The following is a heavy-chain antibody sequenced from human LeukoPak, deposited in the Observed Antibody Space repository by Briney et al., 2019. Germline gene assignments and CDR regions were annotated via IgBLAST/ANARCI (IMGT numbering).Heavy chain of an antibody. Sequence: GGSLRLSCAASGFTFSSYSMNWVRQAPGKGLEWVSFISSSSSYIYYADSVKGRFTISRDNAKNSLYLQMSNLRAEDTAVYYCARDITAAAGFFDYWGQGTLVTVSS. D-gene: IGHD6-13*01. CDR3: ARDITAAAGFFDY. CDR2: ISSSSSYI. V-gene: IGHV3-21*04. CDR1: GFTFSSYS. J-gene: IGHJ4*02.